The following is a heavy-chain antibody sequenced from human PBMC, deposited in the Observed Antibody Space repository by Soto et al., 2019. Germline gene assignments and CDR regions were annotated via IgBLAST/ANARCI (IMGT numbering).Heavy chain of an antibody. Sequence: ASLKVSCKASGYPFTGYYIHWVRQAPGQGLEWMGWINPNSGGTNYAQKFQGWVTMTRDTSISTAYMELSRLRSDDTAVYYCARSRIFGVVPYDYWGQGTLVTVSS. J-gene: IGHJ4*02. CDR1: GYPFTGYY. CDR3: ARSRIFGVVPYDY. V-gene: IGHV1-2*04. CDR2: INPNSGGT. D-gene: IGHD3-3*01.